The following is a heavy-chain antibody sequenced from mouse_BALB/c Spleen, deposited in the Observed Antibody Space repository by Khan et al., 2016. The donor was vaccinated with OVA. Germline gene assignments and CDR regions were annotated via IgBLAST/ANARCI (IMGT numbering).Heavy chain of an antibody. V-gene: IGHV5-17*02. CDR2: ISFGSATI. Sequence: EVELVESGGGLVQPGGSRKLSCAASGFTFNSFGMHWVRQAPEKGLEWVAYISFGSATIYYADTVKGRFTISRDNPKNTLFLQMTSLRSEDTAIXYCARSMITTWYFDVWGAGTTVTVSS. J-gene: IGHJ1*01. D-gene: IGHD2-4*01. CDR3: ARSMITTWYFDV. CDR1: GFTFNSFG.